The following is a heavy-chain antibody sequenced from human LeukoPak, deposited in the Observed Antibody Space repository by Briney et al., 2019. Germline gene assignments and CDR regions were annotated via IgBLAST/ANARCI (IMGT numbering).Heavy chain of an antibody. CDR2: IYTSGST. CDR3: ARGRPYSASYYDSDY. J-gene: IGHJ4*02. V-gene: IGHV4-4*07. CDR1: GGPISSYY. Sequence: RTSETLSLTCTVSGGPISSYYWSWIRQPAGKGLEWIGRIYTSGSTNYNPSLKSRVTMSVDTSKNQFSLKLSSVTAADTAMYYCARGRPYSASYYDSDYWGQGTLVTVSS. D-gene: IGHD1-26*01.